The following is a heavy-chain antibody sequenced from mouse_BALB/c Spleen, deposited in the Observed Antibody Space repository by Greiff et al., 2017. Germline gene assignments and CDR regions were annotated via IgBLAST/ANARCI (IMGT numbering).Heavy chain of an antibody. D-gene: IGHD2-1*01. Sequence: EVKVEESGAELVKPGASVKLSCTASGFNIKDTYMHWVKQRPEQGLEWIGRIDPANGNTKYDPKFQGKATITADTSSNTAYLQLSSLTSEDTAVYYCAFYYGNYGWFAYWGQGTLVTVSA. CDR3: AFYYGNYGWFAY. CDR1: GFNIKDTY. CDR2: IDPANGNT. J-gene: IGHJ3*01. V-gene: IGHV14-3*02.